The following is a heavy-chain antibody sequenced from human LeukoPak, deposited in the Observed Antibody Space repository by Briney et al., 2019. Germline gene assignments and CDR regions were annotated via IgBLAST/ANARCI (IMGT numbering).Heavy chain of an antibody. J-gene: IGHJ3*02. V-gene: IGHV4-59*01. CDR1: GGSISSYY. Sequence: NPSETLSLTCTVSGGSISSYYWSWIRQPPGKGLEWIGYIYYSGSTNYNPSLKSRVTISVDTSKNQFSLKLSSVTAADTAVYYCARDNDKFQAFDIWGQGTMVTVSS. CDR3: ARDNDKFQAFDI. D-gene: IGHD1-1*01. CDR2: IYYSGST.